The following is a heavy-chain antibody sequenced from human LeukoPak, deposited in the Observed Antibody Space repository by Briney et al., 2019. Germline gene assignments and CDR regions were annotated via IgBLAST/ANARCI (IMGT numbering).Heavy chain of an antibody. V-gene: IGHV4-34*01. CDR3: ARGQSRGYSYGYRSGAFDI. Sequence: SETLSLTCAVYGGSFSGYYWSWIRQPPGKGLEWIGEINHSGSTNYNPSLKSRVTISVDTSKKQFSLKLSSVTAADTAVYYCARGQSRGYSYGYRSGAFDIWGQGTMVTVSS. J-gene: IGHJ3*02. D-gene: IGHD5-18*01. CDR1: GGSFSGYY. CDR2: INHSGST.